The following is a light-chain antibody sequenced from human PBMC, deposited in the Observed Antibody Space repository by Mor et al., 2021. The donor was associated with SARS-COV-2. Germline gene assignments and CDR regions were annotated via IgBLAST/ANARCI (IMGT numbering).Light chain of an antibody. CDR2: RAS. J-gene: IGKJ5*01. V-gene: IGKV1D-43*01. Sequence: LFLYRASTLQSGVPARFSGSGSGTDFTLTISSLQPEDFAVYYCHHYSGIPSTFGQGTRLEI. CDR3: HHYSGIPST.